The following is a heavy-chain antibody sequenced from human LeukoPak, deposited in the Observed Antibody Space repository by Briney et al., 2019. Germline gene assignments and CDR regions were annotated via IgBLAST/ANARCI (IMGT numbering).Heavy chain of an antibody. D-gene: IGHD6-6*01. CDR3: TTDPNKYSSSSDFDY. J-gene: IGHJ4*02. V-gene: IGHV3-15*01. Sequence: GGSLRLYCAASGFTLSNAWMSWVRQAPGRGGEWVGRIKSKTDGGTTDYAAPVKGRFTISRDDSKNTLYLQMNSLKTEDTAVYYCTTDPNKYSSSSDFDYWGQGTLVTVSS. CDR2: IKSKTDGGTT. CDR1: GFTLSNAW.